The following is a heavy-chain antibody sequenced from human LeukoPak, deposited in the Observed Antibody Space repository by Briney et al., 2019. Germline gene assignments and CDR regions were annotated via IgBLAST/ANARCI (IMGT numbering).Heavy chain of an antibody. CDR3: ATLVATTQFYY. CDR2: IKQDGSEK. J-gene: IGHJ4*02. D-gene: IGHD5-12*01. Sequence: GGSLRLSCAASGFTFSTYWMSWVRQAPGKGLEWVANIKQDGSEKYYVDSVKGRFTISRDNAKNSLYLQMNSLRAEDTAVYYCATLVATTQFYYWGQGTLVTVSS. V-gene: IGHV3-7*01. CDR1: GFTFSTYW.